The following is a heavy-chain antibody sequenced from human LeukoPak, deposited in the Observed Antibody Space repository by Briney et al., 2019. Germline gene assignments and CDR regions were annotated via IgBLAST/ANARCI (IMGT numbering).Heavy chain of an antibody. CDR1: GFTFSSYS. D-gene: IGHD6-19*01. CDR3: AGGGSGWSRYFDL. V-gene: IGHV3-21*01. Sequence: GGSLRLSCAASGFTFSSYSMNWVRQAPGKGLEWVSSISSSSSYIYYADSVKGRFTISRDNAKNSLYLQMNSLRAEDTAVYYCAGGGSGWSRYFDLWGRGTLVTVSS. CDR2: ISSSSSYI. J-gene: IGHJ2*01.